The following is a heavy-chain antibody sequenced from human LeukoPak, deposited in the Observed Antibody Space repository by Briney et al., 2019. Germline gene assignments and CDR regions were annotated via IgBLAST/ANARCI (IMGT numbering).Heavy chain of an antibody. CDR1: GGTFSSYA. V-gene: IGHV1-69*13. CDR2: IIPIFGTA. Sequence: GASLKVSWKASGGTFSSYAISWVRQAPGQGLEWMGGIIPIFGTANYAQKFQGRVTITADESTSTAYMELSSLRSEETVFFFKQKTAYEILTGYLFDYWGQGTLVTVSS. D-gene: IGHD3-9*01. J-gene: IGHJ4*02. CDR3: QKTAYEILTGYLFDY.